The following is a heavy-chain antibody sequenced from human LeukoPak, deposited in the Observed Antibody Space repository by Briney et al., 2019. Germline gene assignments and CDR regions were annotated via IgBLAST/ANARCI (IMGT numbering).Heavy chain of an antibody. CDR3: ARGRVGATFDAFDI. Sequence: GASVKVSCKASGYTFTSYDINWVRQATGQGLEWMGWMNPNSGNTGYAQKLQGRVTMTRNTSISTAYMELSSLRSEDTAVYYCARGRVGATFDAFDIWGQGTMVTVSS. CDR2: MNPNSGNT. V-gene: IGHV1-8*01. D-gene: IGHD1-26*01. CDR1: GYTFTSYD. J-gene: IGHJ3*02.